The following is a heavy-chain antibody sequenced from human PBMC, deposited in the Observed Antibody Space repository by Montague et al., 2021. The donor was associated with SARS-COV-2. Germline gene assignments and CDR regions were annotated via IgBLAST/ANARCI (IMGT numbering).Heavy chain of an antibody. V-gene: IGHV6-1*01. CDR2: TYYRSKWYN. D-gene: IGHD3-22*01. CDR3: ARAGGFDNSGYVGRLRTYYFDY. J-gene: IGHJ4*02. Sequence: CAISGDSVSSNSATWNWVRQSPSRGLEWLGRTYYRSKWYNDYAVSVRGRVTINPDTSKNQFSLQLNSVTPEDTAIYYCARAGGFDNSGYVGRLRTYYFDYWGQGLLVTVSS. CDR1: GDSVSSNSAT.